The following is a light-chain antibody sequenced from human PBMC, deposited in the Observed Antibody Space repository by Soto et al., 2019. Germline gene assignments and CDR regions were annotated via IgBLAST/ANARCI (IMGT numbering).Light chain of an antibody. V-gene: IGKV1-16*01. CDR1: RNISHY. CDR2: AAS. CDR3: QQYYSYPRT. J-gene: IGKJ1*01. Sequence: DIQMTQSPSSLSASVGDRVTFNCRASRNISHYVHWHQQKPGKAPKLLIYAASTLQSGVPSRFSGSGSGTDFTLTISCLQSEDFATYYCQQYYSYPRTFGQGTKVDIK.